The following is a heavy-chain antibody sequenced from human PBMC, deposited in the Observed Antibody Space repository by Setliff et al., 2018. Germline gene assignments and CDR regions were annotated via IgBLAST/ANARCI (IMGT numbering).Heavy chain of an antibody. V-gene: IGHV4-39*07. J-gene: IGHJ6*03. CDR1: GCSISSSSYY. Sequence: SETLSLTCTVPGCSISSSSYYWGWIRQPPGKGLEWIGGIYYSGSTYSNPSLKSRVTISVDTSKNQFSLKLSSVTAADTAVYYCSTLYYYYYYMDVWGKGTTVTVSS. CDR3: STLYYYYYYMDV. CDR2: IYYSGST.